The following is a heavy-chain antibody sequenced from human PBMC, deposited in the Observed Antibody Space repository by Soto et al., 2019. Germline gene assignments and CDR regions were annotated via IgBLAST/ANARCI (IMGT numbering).Heavy chain of an antibody. D-gene: IGHD3-3*01. CDR1: EFTFDDYA. V-gene: IGHV3-9*01. CDR2: ISWNSGSI. Sequence: VWSMRLTCTASEFTFDDYAMHWVRQAPGKGLEWVSGISWNSGSIGYADSVKGRFTISRDNAKNSLYLQMNSLRAEDTALYYCAKHALKLRVLEGLLLVGYLAYWGKGTFV. CDR3: AKHALKLRVLEGLLLVGYLAY. J-gene: IGHJ4*02.